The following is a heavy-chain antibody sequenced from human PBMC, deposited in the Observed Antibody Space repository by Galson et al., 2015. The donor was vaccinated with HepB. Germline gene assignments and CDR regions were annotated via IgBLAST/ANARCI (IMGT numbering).Heavy chain of an antibody. CDR3: VRPYSSDWTATFDY. CDR1: GFTFSVYA. V-gene: IGHV3-30-3*01. D-gene: IGHD6-19*01. CDR2: VSYDETKK. Sequence: SLRLSCAASGFTFSVYAMHWVRQAPGKGLEWVAVVSYDETKKNYADSVKGRFTISRDNSKNTLYLQMNSLRAEDTAVYYCVRPYSSDWTATFDYWGQGTLVTVSS. J-gene: IGHJ4*02.